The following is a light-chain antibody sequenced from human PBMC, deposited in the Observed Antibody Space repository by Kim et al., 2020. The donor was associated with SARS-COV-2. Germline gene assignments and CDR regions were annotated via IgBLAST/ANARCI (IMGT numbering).Light chain of an antibody. Sequence: SYELTQPPSVSVSPGQTARIACSGDALPTQYAYWYQQKPGQAPSLLIFKDNERPSGIPERFSGSTSGTRATLTISGVQAEDEADYYCLSPDSSGTSWVFGGGTQLTVL. J-gene: IGLJ2*01. CDR1: ALPTQY. CDR3: LSPDSSGTSWV. V-gene: IGLV3-25*03. CDR2: KDN.